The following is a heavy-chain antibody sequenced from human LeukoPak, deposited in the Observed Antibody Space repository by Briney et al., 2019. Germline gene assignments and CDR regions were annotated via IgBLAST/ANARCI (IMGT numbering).Heavy chain of an antibody. J-gene: IGHJ4*02. CDR3: ARSFGY. CDR1: GGSITNGHYY. CDR2: VFYSGST. Sequence: SETLSLTCTVSGGSITNGHYYWNWLRQHPGKGLEWIGYVFYSGSTNYNPSLKSRVTISVDTSKNQFSLKLSSVTAADTAVYYCARSFGYWGQGTLVTVSS. V-gene: IGHV4-31*03.